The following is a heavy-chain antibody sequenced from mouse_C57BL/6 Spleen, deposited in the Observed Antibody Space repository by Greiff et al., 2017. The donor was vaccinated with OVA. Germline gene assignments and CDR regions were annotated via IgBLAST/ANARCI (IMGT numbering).Heavy chain of an antibody. Sequence: QVQLQQPGAELVKPGASVKMSCKASGYTFTSYWITWVKQRPGQGLEWIGDIYPGSGSTNYNEKFKSKATLTVDTSSSTAYMQLSSLTSEDSAVYYWAGDDYDGSGFAYWGQGTLVTVSA. D-gene: IGHD2-4*01. CDR3: AGDDYDGSGFAY. CDR1: GYTFTSYW. V-gene: IGHV1-55*01. J-gene: IGHJ3*01. CDR2: IYPGSGST.